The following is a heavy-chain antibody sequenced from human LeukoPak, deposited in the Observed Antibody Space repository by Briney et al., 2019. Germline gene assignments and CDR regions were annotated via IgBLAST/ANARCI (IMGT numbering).Heavy chain of an antibody. CDR1: GFTFSNYW. D-gene: IGHD4-17*01. V-gene: IGHV3-74*01. CDR3: VRDRAVSPFPPDAFDM. J-gene: IGHJ3*02. Sequence: GGSLRLSCAASGFTFSNYWMHWVRQAPGKGLVWVSRINSDGSSTKYADSVKGRFIISRDNAKNTMYLQMNRLRAEDTAVYYCVRDRAVSPFPPDAFDMWGQGTMVTVAS. CDR2: INSDGSST.